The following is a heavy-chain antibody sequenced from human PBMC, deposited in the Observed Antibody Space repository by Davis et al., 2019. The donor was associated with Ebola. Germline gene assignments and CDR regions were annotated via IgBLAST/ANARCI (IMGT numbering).Heavy chain of an antibody. J-gene: IGHJ6*02. CDR2: IGTAGDT. CDR1: GFIFRIYD. Sequence: GESLKISCAASGFIFRIYDMHWVRQVPGKGLEWVSSIGTAGDTYYPGPVKGRFTIARENVKNSLYLQMNSLRAGDTAVYYCARAIFGGVSMDFWGQGTTVTVSS. V-gene: IGHV3-13*01. CDR3: ARAIFGGVSMDF. D-gene: IGHD3-3*01.